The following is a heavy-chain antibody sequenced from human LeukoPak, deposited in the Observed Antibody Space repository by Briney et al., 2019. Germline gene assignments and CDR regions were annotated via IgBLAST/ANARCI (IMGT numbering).Heavy chain of an antibody. D-gene: IGHD3-3*01. CDR1: GFTFSSYA. Sequence: GGSLRLSCAASGFTFSSYAMSWVRQAPGKGLEWVSANSGSGGSTYYADSVKGRFTISRDNSKNTLYLQMNSLRAEDTAVYYCAKGGRVFGVVIAFDPWGQGTLVTVSS. CDR2: NSGSGGST. J-gene: IGHJ5*02. CDR3: AKGGRVFGVVIAFDP. V-gene: IGHV3-23*01.